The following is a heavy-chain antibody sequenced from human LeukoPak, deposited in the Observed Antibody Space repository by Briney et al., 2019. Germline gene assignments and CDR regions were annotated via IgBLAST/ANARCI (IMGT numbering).Heavy chain of an antibody. J-gene: IGHJ4*02. Sequence: GGSLRLSCAASGFTFSSYGMHWVRQAPGKGLDWVAVISYDGSNKYYADSVKGRFTISRDNSKNTLHLQMNSLRAEDTAAYYCAKDYIAAAGISDYWGQGTLVTVSS. CDR1: GFTFSSYG. CDR3: AKDYIAAAGISDY. CDR2: ISYDGSNK. V-gene: IGHV3-30*18. D-gene: IGHD6-13*01.